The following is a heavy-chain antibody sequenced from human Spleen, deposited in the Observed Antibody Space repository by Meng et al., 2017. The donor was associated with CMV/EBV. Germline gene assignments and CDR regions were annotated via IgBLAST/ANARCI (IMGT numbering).Heavy chain of an antibody. CDR3: ARAKDIVVRAFDI. Sequence: GESLKISCAASGFTFSRYWMSWVRQAPGKGLEWVANIKEDGSEKYYVDSVKGRFTTSRDNAKNSLYLQMNSLRAEDTAVYYCARAKDIVVRAFDIWGQGTMVTVSS. CDR2: IKEDGSEK. D-gene: IGHD2-2*01. J-gene: IGHJ3*02. CDR1: GFTFSRYW. V-gene: IGHV3-7*01.